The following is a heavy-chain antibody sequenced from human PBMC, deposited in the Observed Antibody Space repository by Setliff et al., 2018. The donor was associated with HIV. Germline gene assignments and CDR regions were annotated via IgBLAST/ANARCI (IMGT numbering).Heavy chain of an antibody. CDR1: GFTFSSYS. D-gene: IGHD5-12*01. Sequence: PGGSLRLSCAASGFTFSSYSMNWVRQAPGKGLEWVSYISSSSSTIYYADSVKGRFTISRDNAKNSLYLQMNSLRAEDTAVYYCAREPEMATIPYDYWGQGTLVTVSS. J-gene: IGHJ4*02. CDR2: ISSSSSTI. CDR3: AREPEMATIPYDY. V-gene: IGHV3-48*01.